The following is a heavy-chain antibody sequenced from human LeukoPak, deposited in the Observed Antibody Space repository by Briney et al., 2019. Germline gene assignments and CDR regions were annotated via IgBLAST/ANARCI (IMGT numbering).Heavy chain of an antibody. CDR3: ARVKNYDYVWGSTDY. CDR1: GYTFTSYG. D-gene: IGHD3-16*01. J-gene: IGHJ4*02. V-gene: IGHV1-18*01. Sequence: GASVKVSCKASGYTFTSYGISWVRQAPGQGLEWMGWISAYNGNTNYAQKLQGRATMTTDTSTSTAYMELRSLRSDDTAVYYCARVKNYDYVWGSTDYWGQGTLVTVSS. CDR2: ISAYNGNT.